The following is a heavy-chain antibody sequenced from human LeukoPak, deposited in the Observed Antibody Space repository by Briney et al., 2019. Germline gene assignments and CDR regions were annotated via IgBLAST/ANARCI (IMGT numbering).Heavy chain of an antibody. CDR1: GGSISSYY. D-gene: IGHD3-22*01. J-gene: IGHJ4*02. CDR2: IYYSGST. Sequence: SETLSLTCTVSGGSISSYYWSWIRQPPGKGLEWIGYIYYSGSTNYNPSLKSRVTISVDTSKNQFSLKLSSVTAADTAVYYCARAEDSSGSIFGYWGQGTLVTVSS. V-gene: IGHV4-59*01. CDR3: ARAEDSSGSIFGY.